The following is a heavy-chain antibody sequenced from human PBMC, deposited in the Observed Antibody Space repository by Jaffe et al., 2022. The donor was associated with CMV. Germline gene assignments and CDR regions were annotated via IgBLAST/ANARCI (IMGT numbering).Heavy chain of an antibody. CDR2: IKSRTDGGAT. D-gene: IGHD3-9*01. Sequence: EVQLVESGGGLVKPGGSLRLSCVASGFTFTKAWMHWVRQAPGKGLEWVGRIKSRTDGGATDYAAPVKGRFTISRDDSKDTLYLQMNSLKTEDTAVYYCTTDQGFDILTGCWGQGTLVTVSS. CDR1: GFTFTKAW. CDR3: TTDQGFDILTGC. V-gene: IGHV3-15*01. J-gene: IGHJ4*02.